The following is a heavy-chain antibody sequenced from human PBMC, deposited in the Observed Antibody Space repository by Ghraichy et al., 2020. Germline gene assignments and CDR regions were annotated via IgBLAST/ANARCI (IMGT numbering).Heavy chain of an antibody. V-gene: IGHV4-59*01. D-gene: IGHD3-10*01. CDR3: AGSGSGRYFLDPFDY. CDR1: GASSSSYY. Sequence: SETLSLTCTVSGASSSSYYWSWIRQSPGKGLEWIGYIYYSGSTSYNPSLKSRVTISVGTSKKQFSLKLSSVTAADTAMYYCAGSGSGRYFLDPFDYWSQGTLVTVSS. CDR2: IYYSGST. J-gene: IGHJ4*02.